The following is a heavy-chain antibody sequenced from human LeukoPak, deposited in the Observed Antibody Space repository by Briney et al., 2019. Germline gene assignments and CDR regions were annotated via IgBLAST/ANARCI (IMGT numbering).Heavy chain of an antibody. CDR1: VYTFTKYG. J-gene: IGHJ4*02. D-gene: IGHD1-14*01. V-gene: IGHV1-18*01. Sequence: ASLKVSCKAFVYTFTKYGISWVRQAPGQGREWMGWISANNGNTNYAQKLQGRVTMTTDTSTSTASMELRSLRAVDTARYICARDDNKGGRPHFDFWGQGTLVTVSS. CDR2: ISANNGNT. CDR3: ARDDNKGGRPHFDF.